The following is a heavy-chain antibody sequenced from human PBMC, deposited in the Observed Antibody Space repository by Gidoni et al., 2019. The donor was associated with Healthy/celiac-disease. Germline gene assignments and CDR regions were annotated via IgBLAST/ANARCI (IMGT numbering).Heavy chain of an antibody. CDR2: IYPSGRT. CDR1: GGSLSSYY. CDR3: ARDRGDSSGWYWFDP. V-gene: IGHV4-4*07. D-gene: IGHD6-19*01. Sequence: QVQLQESGPGLVKPSETLSLTCTVSGGSLSSYYWSWIRQPAGKGLEWIGRIYPSGRTNYNPSLKSRVTMSVDTSKNQFSLKLSSVTAADTAVYYCARDRGDSSGWYWFDPWGQGTLVTVSS. J-gene: IGHJ5*02.